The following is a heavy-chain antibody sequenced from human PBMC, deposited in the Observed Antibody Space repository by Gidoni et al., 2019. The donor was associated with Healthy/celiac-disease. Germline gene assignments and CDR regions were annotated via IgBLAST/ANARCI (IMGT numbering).Heavy chain of an antibody. J-gene: IGHJ2*01. CDR1: GGTFSSYA. D-gene: IGHD2-2*03. V-gene: IGHV1-69*04. Sequence: QVQLVQSGAEVKQPGSSVTVSCKASGGTFSSYAISWVRQAPGQGLEWMGRIIPILGIANYAQKFQGRVTITADKSTSTAYMELSSLRSEDTAVYYCARLDYSYWYFDLWGRGTLVTVSS. CDR3: ARLDYSYWYFDL. CDR2: IIPILGIA.